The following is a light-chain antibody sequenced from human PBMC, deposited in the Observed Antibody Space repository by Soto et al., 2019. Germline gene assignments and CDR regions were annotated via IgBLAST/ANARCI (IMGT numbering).Light chain of an antibody. V-gene: IGLV2-14*01. CDR2: GVS. CDR3: SSYRGSSTVV. J-gene: IGLJ2*01. Sequence: QSALTQPASVSGSPGQSITISCTGTSSDVGGYNYVSWYQQHPGKAPKLIIYGVSNRPSGVSNRFSGSKSGNTASLTISGLQAEDEADYCCSSYRGSSTVVFGGGTKLTVL. CDR1: SSDVGGYNY.